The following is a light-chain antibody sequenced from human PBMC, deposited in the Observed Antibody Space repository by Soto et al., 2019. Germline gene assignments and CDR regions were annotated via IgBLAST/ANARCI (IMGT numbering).Light chain of an antibody. CDR2: GAS. J-gene: IGKJ2*02. V-gene: IGKV1-39*01. CDR1: QPISNY. CDR3: QQSSSNTRT. Sequence: DIQMTQSPSSLSASVGDRVTITCRASQPISNYLNWYQHKPGKAPKVLIYGASNLHSGVPSRFSGSGSGTDFTLTISSLQPEDFATYYCQQSSSNTRTFGQGTKVDI.